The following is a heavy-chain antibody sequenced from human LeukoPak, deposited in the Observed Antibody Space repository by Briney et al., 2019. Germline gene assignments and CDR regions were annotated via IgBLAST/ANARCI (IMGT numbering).Heavy chain of an antibody. Sequence: PGGSLRLSCSASGFTFSSYTMYWVRQAPGKGLEYVSTITGNGDITNYADSVKGRFTISRDNSKNTLNLLMSSLRPEDTAVYYCVKQYGDWRPSGYFLHWGQGTLVTVSS. J-gene: IGHJ1*01. V-gene: IGHV3-64D*06. D-gene: IGHD4-17*01. CDR3: VKQYGDWRPSGYFLH. CDR1: GFTFSSYT. CDR2: ITGNGDIT.